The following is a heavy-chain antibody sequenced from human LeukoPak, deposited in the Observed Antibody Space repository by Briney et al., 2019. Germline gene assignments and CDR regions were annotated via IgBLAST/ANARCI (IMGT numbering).Heavy chain of an antibody. J-gene: IGHJ5*02. D-gene: IGHD3-10*01. V-gene: IGHV3-23*01. CDR1: GFTFRRYA. Sequence: GRSLRLSCAASGFTFRRYAMSWVRQAPGKGLEGVSAISGSGGSTYYAHSVKGRFPISRDNFKNPLYLQMNSLRAEDTAVYLLAHAFRSGSPSPFDPWVQGTLVTVSS. CDR2: ISGSGGST. CDR3: AHAFRSGSPSPFDP.